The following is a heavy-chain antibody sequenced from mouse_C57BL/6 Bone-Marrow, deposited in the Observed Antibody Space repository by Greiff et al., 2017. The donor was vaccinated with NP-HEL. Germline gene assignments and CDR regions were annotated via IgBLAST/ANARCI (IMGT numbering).Heavy chain of an antibody. CDR2: IYPRSGNT. V-gene: IGHV1-81*01. J-gene: IGHJ1*03. CDR1: GYTFTSYC. D-gene: IGHD1-1*01. Sequence: VQLQQSGAELARPGASVKLSCKASGYTFTSYCISWVKQRPGQGLEWIGQIYPRSGNTYYNGKFKGKATLTADKSSSTAYMQLRSLTSEASAVFYCATSRYLLTTVEGDCDVGGRGTTATVSA. CDR3: ATSRYLLTTVEGDCDV.